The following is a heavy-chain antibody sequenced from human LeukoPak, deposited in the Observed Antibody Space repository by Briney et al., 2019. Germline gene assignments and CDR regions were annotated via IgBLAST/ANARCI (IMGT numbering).Heavy chain of an antibody. CDR2: ISGSGDNT. Sequence: GGSLRLSCAASGFTFSSYGMHWVRQTPGKGLKWVSTISGSGDNTYYADSVNGRFTISRDNSRSTLYLQMNSLRVEDTAIYYCAKDLSAGYGDYFVYWGQGTLVSVSS. D-gene: IGHD4-17*01. J-gene: IGHJ4*02. V-gene: IGHV3-23*01. CDR3: AKDLSAGYGDYFVY. CDR1: GFTFSSYG.